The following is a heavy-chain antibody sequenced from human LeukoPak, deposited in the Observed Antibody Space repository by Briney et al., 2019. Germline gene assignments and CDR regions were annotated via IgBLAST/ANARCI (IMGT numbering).Heavy chain of an antibody. D-gene: IGHD2/OR15-2a*01. CDR3: AAPKRILRAVGDAFDI. Sequence: ASVKVSCKASGFTFTSSAMQWMRQARGQRLEWIGWIVVGSGNTNYAQKFQERVTITRDMSTSTAYMELSNLRSEDTAVYYCAAPKRILRAVGDAFDIWGQGTMVTVSS. CDR2: IVVGSGNT. CDR1: GFTFTSSA. V-gene: IGHV1-58*02. J-gene: IGHJ3*02.